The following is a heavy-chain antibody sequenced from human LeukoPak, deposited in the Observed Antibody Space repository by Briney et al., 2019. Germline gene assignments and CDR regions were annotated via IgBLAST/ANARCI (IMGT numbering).Heavy chain of an antibody. J-gene: IGHJ6*02. CDR2: IYYSGST. V-gene: IGHV4-59*01. CDR1: GGSISSYY. Sequence: SETLSLTCTVSGGSISSYYWSWIRQPPGKGLEWIGYIYYSGSTNYNPSLKSRVTISIDTSKNQFSLKLSSVTAADSALYYCAKLESPYYYAMDVWGQGTTVTVSS. D-gene: IGHD3-3*01. CDR3: AKLESPYYYAMDV.